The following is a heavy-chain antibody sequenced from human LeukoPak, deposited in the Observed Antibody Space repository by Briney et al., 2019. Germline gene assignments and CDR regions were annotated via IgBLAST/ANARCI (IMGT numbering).Heavy chain of an antibody. V-gene: IGHV3-48*04. D-gene: IGHD6-19*01. CDR2: IRSSDNIK. CDR3: AGGRQWLVL. Sequence: GGSLRLSCAASGFTFSSYGMHWVRQVPGKGLEWVSHIRSSDNIKYYADSVKGRFTISRDNAKNSLYLQMNSLRAEDTAVYYCAGGRQWLVLWGQGTLVTVSS. J-gene: IGHJ4*02. CDR1: GFTFSSYG.